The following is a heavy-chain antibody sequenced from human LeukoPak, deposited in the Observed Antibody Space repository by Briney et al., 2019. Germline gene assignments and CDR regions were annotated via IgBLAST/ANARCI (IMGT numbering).Heavy chain of an antibody. CDR2: INHSGST. CDR1: GGSFSGYY. D-gene: IGHD5-12*01. CDR3: ARHRPQYKRYDGNYFDY. J-gene: IGHJ4*02. V-gene: IGHV4-34*01. Sequence: SETLSLTCAVDGGSFSGYYWSWIRQPPGKGLEWIGEINHSGSTNYNPSLKSRVTISVDTSKNQFSLKLSSVTAADTAVYYCARHRPQYKRYDGNYFDYWGQGTLVTVSS.